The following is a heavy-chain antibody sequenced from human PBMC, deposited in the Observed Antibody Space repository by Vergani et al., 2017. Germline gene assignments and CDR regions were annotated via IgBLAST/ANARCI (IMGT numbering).Heavy chain of an antibody. Sequence: EVQLVESGGGLVQPGGSLRLSCAASGFTFSRYSMNWVRQAPGKGLEWVSYISSSSSTIYYADSVKGRFTISRDNAKNSLYLQMNSLRAEDTAVYYCARDEQTYYYDSSGYLSLDYWGQGTLVTVSS. D-gene: IGHD3-22*01. CDR3: ARDEQTYYYDSSGYLSLDY. CDR1: GFTFSRYS. J-gene: IGHJ4*02. CDR2: ISSSSSTI. V-gene: IGHV3-48*04.